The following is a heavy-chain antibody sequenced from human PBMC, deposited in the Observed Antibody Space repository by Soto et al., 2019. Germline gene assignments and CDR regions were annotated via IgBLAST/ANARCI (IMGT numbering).Heavy chain of an antibody. D-gene: IGHD4-17*01. CDR3: AITYGDFERHYYDGMDV. J-gene: IGHJ6*02. Sequence: SVKVSCKASGGTFSSYAISWVRQAPGQGLEWMGGIIPIFGTANYAQKFQGRVTITADDSTSTAYMELSSLRSEDTAVYYCAITYGDFERHYYDGMDVWGQGTTVTVSS. V-gene: IGHV1-69*13. CDR2: IIPIFGTA. CDR1: GGTFSSYA.